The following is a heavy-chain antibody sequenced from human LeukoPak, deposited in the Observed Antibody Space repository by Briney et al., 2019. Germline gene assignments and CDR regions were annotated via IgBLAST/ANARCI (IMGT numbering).Heavy chain of an antibody. Sequence: PSETLSLTCTVSGGSISSYYWSWIRQTPGKGLEWIGDIYYSGSTNYNPSLKSRVTITVDRSKNQFSLKLSSVTAADTAVYYCASSRDYNSAFDIWGQGTMVTVSS. D-gene: IGHD4-11*01. J-gene: IGHJ3*02. CDR3: ASSRDYNSAFDI. CDR1: GGSISSYY. CDR2: IYYSGST. V-gene: IGHV4-59*12.